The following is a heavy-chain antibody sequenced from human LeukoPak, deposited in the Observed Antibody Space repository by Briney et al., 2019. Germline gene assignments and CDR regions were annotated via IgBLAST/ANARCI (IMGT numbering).Heavy chain of an antibody. CDR2: TYYRSKWYN. J-gene: IGHJ6*03. Sequence: SQTLSLTCAFSGDSVSSNSAAWNWIRQSPSRGLEWLGRTYYRSKWYNDYAVSVKSRITINPDTSKNQFSLQLNSVTPEDTAVYYCARVLINYDFWSEDYYYYYMDVWGKGTTVTVSS. CDR3: ARVLINYDFWSEDYYYYYMDV. V-gene: IGHV6-1*01. CDR1: GDSVSSNSAA. D-gene: IGHD3-3*01.